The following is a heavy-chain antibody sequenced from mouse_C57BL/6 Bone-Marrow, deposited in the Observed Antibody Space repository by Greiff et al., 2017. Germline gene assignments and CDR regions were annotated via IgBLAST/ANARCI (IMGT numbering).Heavy chain of an antibody. CDR2: IWCGGST. CDR3: ARPMTLAY. D-gene: IGHD2-3*01. CDR1: GFSLTSYG. J-gene: IGHJ3*01. Sequence: VKLMESGPGLVQPSQSLSITCTVSGFSLTSYGVHWVRQSPGKGLEWLGVIWCGGSTDYNAAFISRLSISKDKSKSQVFFKMNSLQADDTAIYYCARPMTLAYWGQGTLVTVSA. V-gene: IGHV2-2*01.